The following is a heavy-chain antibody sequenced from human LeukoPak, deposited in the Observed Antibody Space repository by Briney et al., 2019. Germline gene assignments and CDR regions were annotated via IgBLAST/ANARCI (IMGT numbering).Heavy chain of an antibody. V-gene: IGHV3-53*01. J-gene: IGHJ6*02. CDR1: GFTVSSNH. CDR2: IYSGGST. D-gene: IGHD3-22*01. Sequence: GGSLRLSCAASGFTVSSNHMSWVRQAPGKGLEWVSVIYSGGSTYYADSVKGRFTISRDNSKNTLYLQMNSLRAEDTAVYYCAKVIGDSSGYFYYYGMDVWGQGTTVTVSS. CDR3: AKVIGDSSGYFYYYGMDV.